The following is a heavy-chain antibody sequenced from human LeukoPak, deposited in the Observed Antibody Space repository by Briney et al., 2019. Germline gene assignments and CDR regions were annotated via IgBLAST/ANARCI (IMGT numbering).Heavy chain of an antibody. Sequence: GASVKVSCKASGYTFTSYGISWVRQAPGQGLEWMGWSDAGNGNTKYSQEFQGRVTITRDTSASTAYMELSSLRSEDMAVYYCARDRVGQWLVQRWGYYFDYWGQGTLVTVSS. CDR2: SDAGNGNT. D-gene: IGHD6-19*01. CDR1: GYTFTSYG. CDR3: ARDRVGQWLVQRWGYYFDY. J-gene: IGHJ4*02. V-gene: IGHV1-3*02.